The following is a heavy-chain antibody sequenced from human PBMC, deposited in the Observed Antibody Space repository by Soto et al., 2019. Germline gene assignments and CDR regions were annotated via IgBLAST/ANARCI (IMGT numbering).Heavy chain of an antibody. CDR2: IYYSXST. D-gene: IGHD2-15*01. Sequence: SXTRSLTCTVSGGSISTYYWSWIRQPPGKGMEWIGXIYYSXSTNYKQSLKXXVTISVDTXNNQLSLKLSSVNDADKDVYYCARSPPSYYFDYWGKGTLVTVYS. J-gene: IGHJ4*02. CDR3: ARSPPSYYFDY. CDR1: GGSISTYY. V-gene: IGHV4-59*01.